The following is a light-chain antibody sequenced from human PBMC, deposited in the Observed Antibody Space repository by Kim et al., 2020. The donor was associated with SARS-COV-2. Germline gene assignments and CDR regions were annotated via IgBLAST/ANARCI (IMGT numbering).Light chain of an antibody. Sequence: SYELTQPPSVSVSPGQTASITCSGDKLGDKYACWYQQKPGQSPVLVIYQASKRPSGFPERFSGSNSGNTATLTISGTQALDEADYYCQAWVSSTKDFGTG. CDR3: QAWVSSTKD. V-gene: IGLV3-1*01. CDR2: QAS. J-gene: IGLJ1*01. CDR1: KLGDKY.